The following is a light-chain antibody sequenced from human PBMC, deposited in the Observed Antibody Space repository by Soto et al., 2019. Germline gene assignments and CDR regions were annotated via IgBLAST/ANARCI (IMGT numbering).Light chain of an antibody. CDR1: SSDVGAYNS. CDR2: KGT. V-gene: IGLV2-14*02. CDR3: AAWDDSLSGFYV. Sequence: QSALAQPASVSGSPGQSVTISCTGTSSDVGAYNSVSWYQQHPDKAPQLMIYKGTQRPSGVPDRFSGSKSGTSASLAISGLQSEDEADYYCAAWDDSLSGFYVFGSGTKVTVL. J-gene: IGLJ1*01.